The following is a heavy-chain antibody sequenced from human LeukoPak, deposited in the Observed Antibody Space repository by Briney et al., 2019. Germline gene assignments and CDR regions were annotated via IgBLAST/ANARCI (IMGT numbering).Heavy chain of an antibody. Sequence: PGGSLRLSCAASGFTVSTNYMNWVRQAPGKGLEWVSYIRSNGSTIYYADSVKGRFTISRDNAKNSLYLQMNSLSAEDTAVYYCARGLGYCSGGSCYLVHYYYYYMDVWGKGTTVTVS. CDR3: ARGLGYCSGGSCYLVHYYYYYMDV. V-gene: IGHV3-48*03. D-gene: IGHD2-15*01. CDR1: GFTVSTNY. J-gene: IGHJ6*03. CDR2: IRSNGSTI.